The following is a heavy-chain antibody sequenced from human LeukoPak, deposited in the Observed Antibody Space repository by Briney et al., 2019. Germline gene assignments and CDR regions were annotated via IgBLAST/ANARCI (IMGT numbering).Heavy chain of an antibody. CDR1: GGSISSYY. Sequence: SETLSLTCTVSGGSISSYYWSWIRQPPGKGLEWIGYIYYSGSTNYNPSLKSRVTISVDTSKNQFSLKLSSVTAADTAVYYCARVLSIAVAGVFDYWGQGTLVTVSS. J-gene: IGHJ4*02. V-gene: IGHV4-59*01. CDR2: IYYSGST. D-gene: IGHD6-19*01. CDR3: ARVLSIAVAGVFDY.